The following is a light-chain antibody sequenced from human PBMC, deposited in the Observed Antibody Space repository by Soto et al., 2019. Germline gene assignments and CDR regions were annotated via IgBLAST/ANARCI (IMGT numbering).Light chain of an antibody. CDR2: DAS. V-gene: IGKV3-11*01. Sequence: EVVLTQSPDTLSLSPGERATLSCRASQSVSSFLAWYQQKPGQAPRLLIYDASTRATGIPARFSGSGSGTDFTLTISSLEPEDFAVYYCQHRSSWPGAFGPGTKVDIK. CDR1: QSVSSF. CDR3: QHRSSWPGA. J-gene: IGKJ3*01.